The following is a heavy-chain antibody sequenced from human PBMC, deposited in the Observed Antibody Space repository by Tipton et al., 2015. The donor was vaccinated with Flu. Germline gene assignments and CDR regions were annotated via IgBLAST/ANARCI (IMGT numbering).Heavy chain of an antibody. Sequence: VKPSETLSLTCTVSGGSMSSFYWTWIRQPAGKGLEWIGRMYVSGSTKYNPSLKSRVTMSVDTSKNQFSLKLSSVTAADTAVYYCARGSGSGTDVTFYFWGQGTLVTVSS. D-gene: IGHD3-10*01. CDR3: ARGSGSGTDVTFYF. J-gene: IGHJ4*02. CDR1: GGSMSSFY. V-gene: IGHV4-4*07. CDR2: MYVSGST.